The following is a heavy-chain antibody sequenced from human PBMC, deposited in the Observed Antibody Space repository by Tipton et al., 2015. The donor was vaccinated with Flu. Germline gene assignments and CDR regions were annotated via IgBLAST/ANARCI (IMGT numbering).Heavy chain of an antibody. D-gene: IGHD7-27*01. CDR3: ATLPGDDY. Sequence: SLRLSCAASGFTFSSYEMNWVRQASGKGLEWVSYISSGGNTISYADSVRGRFTISRDNTQKSLYLQLNSLRAEDTAIYYCATLPGDDYWGQGILVTVSS. V-gene: IGHV3-48*03. CDR1: GFTFSSYE. J-gene: IGHJ4*02. CDR2: ISSGGNTI.